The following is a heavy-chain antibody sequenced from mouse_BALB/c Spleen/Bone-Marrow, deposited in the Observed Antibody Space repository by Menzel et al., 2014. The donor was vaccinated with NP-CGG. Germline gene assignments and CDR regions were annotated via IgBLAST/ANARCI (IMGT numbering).Heavy chain of an antibody. CDR1: GYSITSGYY. Sequence: ESGPGLVKPSQSLFLTCSVTGYSITSGYYCNWIRQFPGNKLEWMGYISYDGSKNYNPSLKNRISITRDTSKNQFFLKLNSVTTEDTATYYCARYGSFDYWGQGTTLTVSS. J-gene: IGHJ2*01. D-gene: IGHD2-10*02. V-gene: IGHV3-6*02. CDR2: ISYDGSK. CDR3: ARYGSFDY.